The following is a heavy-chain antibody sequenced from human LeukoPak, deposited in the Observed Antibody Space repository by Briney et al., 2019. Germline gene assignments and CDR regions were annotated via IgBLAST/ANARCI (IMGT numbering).Heavy chain of an antibody. J-gene: IGHJ4*02. CDR3: ARGSGSSPSYFDY. CDR1: GGSFSGYY. Sequence: SETLSLTCAVYGGSFSGYYWSWIRQPPGKGLEWIGEINHSGSTNYNPSLKSRVTISVDTSENQFSLKLSSVTAADTAVCYCARGSGSSPSYFDYWGQGTLVTVSS. D-gene: IGHD6-6*01. CDR2: INHSGST. V-gene: IGHV4-34*01.